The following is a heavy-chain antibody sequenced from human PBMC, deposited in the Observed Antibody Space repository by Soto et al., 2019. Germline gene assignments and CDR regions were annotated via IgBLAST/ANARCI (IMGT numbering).Heavy chain of an antibody. CDR2: IYYSGST. Sequence: SETLSLTCTVAGGSISGYCWSWIRQPPGKGLEWIGYIYYSGSTNYNPSLKSRVTISVDTSKNQFSLKLSSVTAADTAVYYCARRVTAQRKLDYRGQGPLVTVSS. CDR3: ARRVTAQRKLDY. V-gene: IGHV4-59*12. J-gene: IGHJ4*02. CDR1: GGSISGYC. D-gene: IGHD4-4*01.